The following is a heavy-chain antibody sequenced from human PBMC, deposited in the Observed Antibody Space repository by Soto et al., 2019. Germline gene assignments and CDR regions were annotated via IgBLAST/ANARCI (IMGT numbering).Heavy chain of an antibody. CDR2: IYPGDSDT. CDR1: GYSFTSYW. D-gene: IGHD3-16*01. J-gene: IGHJ4*02. Sequence: GESLTISCXASGYSFTSYWIGWVRQMPGKGLEWMGIIYPGDSDTRYSPSFQGQVTISADKSISTAYLQWSSLKASDTAMYHCARLPRARPYIHSFDYWGQGTLVTVAS. V-gene: IGHV5-51*01. CDR3: ARLPRARPYIHSFDY.